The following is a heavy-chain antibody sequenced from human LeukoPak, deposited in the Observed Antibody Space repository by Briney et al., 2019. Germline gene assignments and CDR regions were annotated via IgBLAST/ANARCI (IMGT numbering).Heavy chain of an antibody. Sequence: GSSVKVSCKASGGTFSSYAISLVRQAPGQGLEWMGRIIPIFGTANYAQKFQGRSTITTDESTSTAYMELSSLRAEDTAVYYCARDLKVGATTRDYYYYMDVWGKGTTVTVSS. V-gene: IGHV1-69*05. J-gene: IGHJ6*03. D-gene: IGHD1-26*01. CDR1: GGTFSSYA. CDR3: ARDLKVGATTRDYYYYMDV. CDR2: IIPIFGTA.